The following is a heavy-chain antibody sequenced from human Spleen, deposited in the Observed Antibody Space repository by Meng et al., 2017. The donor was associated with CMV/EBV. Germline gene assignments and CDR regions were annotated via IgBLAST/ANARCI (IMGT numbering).Heavy chain of an antibody. Sequence: ASVKVSCKASGYTFTSYYMHWVRQAPGQGLEWMGIINPSGGSTSYAQKFQGRVTMTRDTSTSTAYMELSSLRSEDTAVYYCARGDGSKEWELNVWNPWGQGTLVTVSS. CDR3: ARGDGSKEWELNVWNP. V-gene: IGHV1-46*01. CDR2: INPSGGST. CDR1: GYTFTSYY. J-gene: IGHJ5*02. D-gene: IGHD1-26*01.